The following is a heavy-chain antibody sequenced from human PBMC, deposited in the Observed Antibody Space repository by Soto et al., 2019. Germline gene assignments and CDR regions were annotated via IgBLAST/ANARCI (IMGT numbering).Heavy chain of an antibody. Sequence: QVQLVQSGAEVRKPGASVRVSCKASGYMFTRFYVHWVRQAPGEGLEWMGIINPTGGSANYALKFQGTPSMTPGMPTGSVPVGLRSLTSDDAAVYYCASDLGPYDGMAAVYFHYGRDVWGQGSTVAV. D-gene: IGHD6-13*01. CDR2: INPTGGSA. J-gene: IGHJ6*02. CDR3: ASDLGPYDGMAAVYFHYGRDV. CDR1: GYMFTRFY. V-gene: IGHV1-46*01.